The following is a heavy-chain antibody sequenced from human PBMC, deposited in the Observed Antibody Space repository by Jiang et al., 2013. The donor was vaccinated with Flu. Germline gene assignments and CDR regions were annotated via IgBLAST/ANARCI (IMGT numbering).Heavy chain of an antibody. J-gene: IGHJ1*01. Sequence: SQTLSLTCAISGDGVSSNSAAWNWFRQSPSRGLEWLGRTYYRSKWYNNYAVSVKSRITINPDTSKNQFSLQLNSVTPEDTAMYYCARGQSPSDTAMEHWGQGTLVTVSS. CDR1: GDGVSSNSAA. D-gene: IGHD5-18*01. CDR3: ARGQSPSDTAMEH. CDR2: TYYRSKWYN. V-gene: IGHV6-1*01.